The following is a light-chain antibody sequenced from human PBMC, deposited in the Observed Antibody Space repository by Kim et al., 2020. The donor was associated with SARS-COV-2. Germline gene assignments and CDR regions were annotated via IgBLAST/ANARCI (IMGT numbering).Light chain of an antibody. CDR2: GAS. Sequence: SPGERATLSCSASQSVSSNYLGWYQQKPGQAPRLLIYGASSRATGIPDRFSGSGSGTDFTLTITRLEPEDFAVYYCQQYSSSPATFGQGTKVDI. J-gene: IGKJ1*01. V-gene: IGKV3-20*01. CDR3: QQYSSSPAT. CDR1: QSVSSNY.